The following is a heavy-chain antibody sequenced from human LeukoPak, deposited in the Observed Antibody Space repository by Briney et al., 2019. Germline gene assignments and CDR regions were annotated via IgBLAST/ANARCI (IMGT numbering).Heavy chain of an antibody. CDR3: ARGARRGWYFDY. CDR2: INHSGST. CDR1: GGSFSGYY. D-gene: IGHD3-10*01. V-gene: IGHV4-34*01. Sequence: PSETLSLTCAVYGGSFSGYYWSWIRQPPGKGLEWIGEINHSGSTNYNPSLKSRATISVDTSKNQFSLKLSSVTAADTAVYYCARGARRGWYFDYWGQGTLVTVSS. J-gene: IGHJ4*02.